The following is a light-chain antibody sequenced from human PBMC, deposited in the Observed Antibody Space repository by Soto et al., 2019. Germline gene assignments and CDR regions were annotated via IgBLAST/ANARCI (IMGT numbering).Light chain of an antibody. CDR3: HQYANLPFT. V-gene: IGKV1-33*01. CDR1: QDISNY. J-gene: IGKJ3*01. CDR2: DAS. Sequence: DIQMTESPSSLSSSVGDRVTITCQASQDISNYLNWYQQKPWQAPKLLIYDASNLQTGVPSRFSGSASGTEFTFNISGLQPEDIATYYCHQYANLPFTFGPGTKGDIK.